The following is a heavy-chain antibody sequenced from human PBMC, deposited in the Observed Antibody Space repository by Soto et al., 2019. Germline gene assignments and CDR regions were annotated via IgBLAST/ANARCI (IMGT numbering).Heavy chain of an antibody. CDR1: GYSFTGYY. V-gene: IGHV1-2*02. Sequence: HEPLVQSGAEVKRPGASLKVSCKASGYSFTGYYIHWVRQAPGQGLEWMGWINPDSGATNYAKNCQGRVTMTSDTTISTASMDLTSLTSDDTAVYYCARGDYGTGGYSFPYFDYWGQGTLVIVSS. D-gene: IGHD2-8*02. J-gene: IGHJ4*02. CDR3: ARGDYGTGGYSFPYFDY. CDR2: INPDSGAT.